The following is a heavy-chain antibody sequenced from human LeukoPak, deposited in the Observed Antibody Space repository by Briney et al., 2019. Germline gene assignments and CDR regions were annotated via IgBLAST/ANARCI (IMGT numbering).Heavy chain of an antibody. CDR1: GFSFSGHW. V-gene: IGHV3-74*01. J-gene: IGHJ4*02. D-gene: IGHD6-6*01. CDR3: ARGPNSNWSGLDF. CDR2: ISPTGSTT. Sequence: GGSLRLSCTASGFSFSGHWMHWARQLPGKGLVWVSRISPTGSTTSYADSVKGRFTVSRDNAKNTLYLQVNNLRAEDTAVYYCARGPNSNWSGLDFWGQGTPLTVSS.